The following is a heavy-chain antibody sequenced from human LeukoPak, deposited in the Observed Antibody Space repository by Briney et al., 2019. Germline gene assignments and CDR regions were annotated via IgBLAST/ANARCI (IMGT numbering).Heavy chain of an antibody. D-gene: IGHD3-10*01. CDR2: IYHSGST. J-gene: IGHJ6*03. CDR3: AKYGSGSYYDYYYYYMDV. CDR1: GGSISSSNW. V-gene: IGHV4-4*02. Sequence: SGTLSLTCAVSGGSISSSNWWSWVRQPPGKGLEWIGEIYHSGSTNYNPSLKSRVTISVDKSKNQFSLKLSSVTAADTAVYYCAKYGSGSYYDYYYYYMDVWGKGTTVTVSS.